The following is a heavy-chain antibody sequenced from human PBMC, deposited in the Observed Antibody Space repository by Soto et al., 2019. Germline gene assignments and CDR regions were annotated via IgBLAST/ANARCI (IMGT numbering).Heavy chain of an antibody. D-gene: IGHD3-10*01. CDR3: AHRHRDSGGLFDY. CDR1: GFSLDTSGVA. V-gene: IGHV2-5*02. Sequence: QITLKESGPTLVKPTQTLTLTCTFSGFSLDTSGVAVGWIRQPPGKGLEWLSVIYWDDDKRSSPSLRSRLTITQHTTKTPVLLTTTNMDPADPAPYYCAHRHRDSGGLFDYWGQGPLVTVSS. CDR2: IYWDDDK. J-gene: IGHJ4*02.